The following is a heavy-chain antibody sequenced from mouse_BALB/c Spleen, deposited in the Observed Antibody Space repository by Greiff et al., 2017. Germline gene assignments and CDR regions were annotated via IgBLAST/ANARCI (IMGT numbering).Heavy chain of an antibody. Sequence: EVNVVESGGGLVQPGGSLRLSCATSGFTFTDYYMSWVRQPPGKALEWLGFIRNKANGYTTEYSASVKGRFTISRDNSQSILYLQMNTLRAEDSATYYCARYTEYGNYVSPWVAYWGQGTLVTVSA. V-gene: IGHV7-3*02. CDR3: ARYTEYGNYVSPWVAY. J-gene: IGHJ3*01. CDR2: IRNKANGYTT. D-gene: IGHD2-10*02. CDR1: GFTFTDYY.